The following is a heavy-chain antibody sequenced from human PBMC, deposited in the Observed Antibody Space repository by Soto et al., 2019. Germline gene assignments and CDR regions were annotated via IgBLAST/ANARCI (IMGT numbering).Heavy chain of an antibody. D-gene: IGHD1-26*01. CDR1: GYTLTELS. J-gene: IGHJ5*02. V-gene: IGHV1-24*01. CDR3: ATYPSYHRVSWFDP. Sequence: ASVKVSCKVSGYTLTELSMHWVRQAPGKGLEWMGGFDPEDGETIYAQKFQGRVTMTEDTFTDTAYMELSSLRSEDTAVYYCATYPSYHRVSWFDPWGQGTLVTVSS. CDR2: FDPEDGET.